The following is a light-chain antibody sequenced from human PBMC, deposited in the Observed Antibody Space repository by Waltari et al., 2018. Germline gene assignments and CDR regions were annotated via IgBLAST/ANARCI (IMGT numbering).Light chain of an antibody. J-gene: IGKJ1*01. V-gene: IGKV4-1*01. CDR3: QQYYSTAGT. CDR2: WAS. CDR1: QSVLYSSNNKNY. Sequence: DIVMTQSPDSLAVSLVERATINCKSSQSVLYSSNNKNYLAWYQQKPGQPPKLLIYWASTRESGVPDRFSGSGSGTDFTLTISSLQAEDVAVYYCQQYYSTAGTFGQGTKVEIK.